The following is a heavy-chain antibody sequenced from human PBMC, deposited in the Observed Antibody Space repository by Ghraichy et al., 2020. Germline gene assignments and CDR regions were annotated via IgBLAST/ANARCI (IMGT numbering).Heavy chain of an antibody. Sequence: SQTLSLTCTVSGGSISSSSYYWGWIRQPPGKGLEWIGSIYYSGSTYYNPSLKSRVTISVDTSKNQFSLKLSSVTAADTAVYYCARHLRGDYEYYFDYWGQGTLVTVSS. CDR3: ARHLRGDYEYYFDY. CDR1: GGSISSSSYY. J-gene: IGHJ4*02. V-gene: IGHV4-39*01. D-gene: IGHD4-17*01. CDR2: IYYSGST.